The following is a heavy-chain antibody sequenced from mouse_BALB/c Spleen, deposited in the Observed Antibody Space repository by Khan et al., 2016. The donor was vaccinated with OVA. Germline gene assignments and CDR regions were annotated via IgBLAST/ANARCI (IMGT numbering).Heavy chain of an antibody. D-gene: IGHD1-1*02. Sequence: EVQLKQSGAELVKPGASVKLSCTASGFNIKDTYLHWVKQRPEQGLEWIGRIAPANGNTKYDPTFQGKATITADTSSNTSYLQLTSLTSEDTAVYYCAQPSYGHRDFEVWGAGTTVTVSS. V-gene: IGHV14-3*02. CDR2: IAPANGNT. CDR1: GFNIKDTY. CDR3: AQPSYGHRDFEV. J-gene: IGHJ1*01.